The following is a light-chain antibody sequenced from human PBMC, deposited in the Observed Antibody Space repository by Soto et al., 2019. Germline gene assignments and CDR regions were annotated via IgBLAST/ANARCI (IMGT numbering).Light chain of an antibody. J-gene: IGKJ4*01. CDR2: GAS. Sequence: EIVMTHSPATLSVSPVEIATLSCSSSQSVSSNLAWYQQKPGQAPRLLIYGASTRATGIPARFSGSGSGTEFTLTISSLQSEDFAVYYCQQYNNWPPLNFGGGTKVDIK. V-gene: IGKV3-15*01. CDR3: QQYNNWPPLN. CDR1: QSVSSN.